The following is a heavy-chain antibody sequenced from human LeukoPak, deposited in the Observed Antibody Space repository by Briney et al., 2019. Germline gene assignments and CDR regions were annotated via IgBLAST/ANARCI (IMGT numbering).Heavy chain of an antibody. CDR2: IYTSGSA. V-gene: IGHV4-4*07. Sequence: SETLSPTCTVSGGSISSYYWSWIRQPAGKGLEWIGRIYTSGSANYNPSLKSRVTMSVDTSKNQFSLKLSSVTAADTAVYYCAREEWLRGFDYWGQGTLVTVSS. CDR1: GGSISSYY. J-gene: IGHJ4*02. D-gene: IGHD5-12*01. CDR3: AREEWLRGFDY.